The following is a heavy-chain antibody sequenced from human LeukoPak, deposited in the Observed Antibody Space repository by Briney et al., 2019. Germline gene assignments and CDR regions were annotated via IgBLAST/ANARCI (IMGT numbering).Heavy chain of an antibody. CDR2: IYYSGST. J-gene: IGHJ4*02. Sequence: SETLSLTCTVSGGSISSYYWSWIRQPPGKGLEWIGYIYYSGSTNYNPSLKSRVTISVDTSKNQFSLKLSSVTAADTAVYYCARLSGHDWESFYDYWGQGTLVTVSS. CDR1: GGSISSYY. CDR3: ARLSGHDWESFYDY. V-gene: IGHV4-59*01. D-gene: IGHD5-12*01.